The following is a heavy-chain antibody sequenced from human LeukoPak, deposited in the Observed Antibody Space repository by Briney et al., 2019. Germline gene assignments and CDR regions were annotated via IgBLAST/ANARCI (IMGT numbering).Heavy chain of an antibody. D-gene: IGHD3-9*01. V-gene: IGHV4-34*01. CDR3: ARGRTYYDILTGQGRRGYWFDP. CDR2: INHSGST. J-gene: IGHJ5*02. Sequence: SETLSLTCAVYGASFSGYYWSWIRQPPGKGLEWIGEINHSGSTNYNPSLKSRVTISVDTSKNQFSLKLSSVTAADTAVYYCARGRTYYDILTGQGRRGYWFDPWGQGTLVTVS. CDR1: GASFSGYY.